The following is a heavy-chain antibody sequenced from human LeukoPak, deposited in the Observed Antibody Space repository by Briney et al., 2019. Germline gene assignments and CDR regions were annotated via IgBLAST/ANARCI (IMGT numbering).Heavy chain of an antibody. V-gene: IGHV4-39*01. CDR3: ARPIVGATTGFDH. CDR1: GGSISSYY. D-gene: IGHD1-26*01. J-gene: IGHJ4*02. CDR2: IHYSGST. Sequence: SETLSLTCTVSGGSISSYYWGWIRQPPGKGLEWIASIHYSGSTYYNPSLKSRVTISVDTSKNQLSLKLSSVTAADTAVYYCARPIVGATTGFDHWGQGTLVTVSS.